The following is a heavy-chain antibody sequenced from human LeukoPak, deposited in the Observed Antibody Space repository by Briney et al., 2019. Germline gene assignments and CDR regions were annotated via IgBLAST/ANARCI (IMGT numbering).Heavy chain of an antibody. D-gene: IGHD5-12*01. CDR3: ARDSPRGYGDY. CDR2: IWYDGSNK. CDR1: GFTFSSYG. J-gene: IGHJ4*02. V-gene: IGHV3-33*01. Sequence: PGRSLRLSCAASGFTFSSYGMHWVRQAPGKGLEWVAVIWYDGSNKYYADSVEGRFTISRDNSKNTLYLQMNSLRAEDTAVYYCARDSPRGYGDYWGQGTLVIVSS.